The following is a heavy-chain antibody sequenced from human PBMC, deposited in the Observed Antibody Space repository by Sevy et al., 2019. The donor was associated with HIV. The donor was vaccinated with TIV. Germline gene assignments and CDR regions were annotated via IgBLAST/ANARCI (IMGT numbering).Heavy chain of an antibody. V-gene: IGHV4-39*01. CDR3: AREGPRIAQFDN. Sequence: SETLSLTCTVSGASISSNTYYWGWIRQPPGKDLDWIGSIYFSGSAYYNPSLKGRVTISVDTSKNQFSRKVRSVTATDTAVYYCAREGPRIAQFDNWGQGTLVTVSS. CDR2: IYFSGSA. J-gene: IGHJ4*02. CDR1: GASISSNTYY. D-gene: IGHD6-13*01.